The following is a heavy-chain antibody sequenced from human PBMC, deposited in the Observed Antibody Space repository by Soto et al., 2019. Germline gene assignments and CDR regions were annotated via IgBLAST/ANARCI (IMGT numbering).Heavy chain of an antibody. CDR3: ATSRSWAYYYGMDV. D-gene: IGHD6-13*01. Sequence: PSETLSLTCAVYGGSFSGYYWSWIRQPPGKGLEWIGEINHSGSTDYNPSLKSRVTISVDTSKNQFSLKLSPVTAADTAVYYCATSRSWAYYYGMDVWGQGTTVTVSS. CDR1: GGSFSGYY. CDR2: INHSGST. J-gene: IGHJ6*02. V-gene: IGHV4-34*01.